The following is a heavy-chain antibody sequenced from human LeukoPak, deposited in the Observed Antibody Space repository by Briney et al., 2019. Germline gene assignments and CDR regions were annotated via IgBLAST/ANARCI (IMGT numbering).Heavy chain of an antibody. D-gene: IGHD3-9*01. V-gene: IGHV1-2*02. Sequence: ASVKVSCKASGYTFTGYYMHWVRQAPGQGLEWMGWINPNSGGTNYAQKFQGRVTMTRDTSISTAYMELSRLRSDDTAVYYCARTSVGHAIFWVVIQFDYWGQGTLVSVSS. J-gene: IGHJ4*02. CDR2: INPNSGGT. CDR1: GYTFTGYY. CDR3: ARTSVGHAIFWVVIQFDY.